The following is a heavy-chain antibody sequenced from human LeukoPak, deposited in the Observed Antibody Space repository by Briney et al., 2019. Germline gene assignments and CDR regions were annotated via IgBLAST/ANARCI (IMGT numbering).Heavy chain of an antibody. J-gene: IGHJ5*02. CDR3: ARVARWFDP. Sequence: SETLSLTCAVYGGSFSGYYWSWIRKPPGRGLEWIGEINHSGSTNYNPSLKSRVTISVDTSKNQFSLKLSSVTAADTAVYYCARVARWFDPWGQGTLVTVSS. V-gene: IGHV4-34*01. CDR1: GGSFSGYY. CDR2: INHSGST.